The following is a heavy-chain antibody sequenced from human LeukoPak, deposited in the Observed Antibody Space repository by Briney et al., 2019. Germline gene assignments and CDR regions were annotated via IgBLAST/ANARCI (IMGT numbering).Heavy chain of an antibody. V-gene: IGHV3-11*05. CDR1: GFTFSDYY. CDR3: ARDRSWGSGYNYGMDV. J-gene: IGHJ6*02. D-gene: IGHD2-15*01. CDR2: ISVSTSYT. Sequence: GGSLRLSCAASGFTFSDYYMSWIRQAPGKGLEGVSYISVSTSYTKHADSVKGRFHLYRYNAKNSLYLQMNSVRAEHTAVYYCARDRSWGSGYNYGMDVWGQGTTVTVS.